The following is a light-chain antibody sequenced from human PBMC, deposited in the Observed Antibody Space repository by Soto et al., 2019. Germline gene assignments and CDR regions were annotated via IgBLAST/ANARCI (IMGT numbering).Light chain of an antibody. J-gene: IGKJ1*01. CDR3: QQYNNWPQT. CDR1: QSVSGN. Sequence: EIVMTQSPATLSVSPGERATLSCRASQSVSGNLAWYQQKPGQAPRHLIYGASTRATGIPARFSGSGSGKEFNLTISSLQSEDFAVYYCQQYNNWPQTFGQGTKVET. CDR2: GAS. V-gene: IGKV3-15*01.